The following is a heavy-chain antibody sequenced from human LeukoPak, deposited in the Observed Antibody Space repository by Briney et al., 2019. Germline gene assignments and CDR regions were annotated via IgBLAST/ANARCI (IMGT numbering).Heavy chain of an antibody. CDR2: ISRSSSHI. D-gene: IGHD1-26*01. Sequence: GGFLRLSCAASGFTFSSYSMNWVRQAPGKGLEWVSSISRSSSHIYYADSVKGRFTISRDNAKNSLYLRMNSLRAEDTAVYYCARDVVSGSYYYFDYWGQGTLVTVSS. CDR3: ARDVVSGSYYYFDY. V-gene: IGHV3-21*01. CDR1: GFTFSSYS. J-gene: IGHJ4*02.